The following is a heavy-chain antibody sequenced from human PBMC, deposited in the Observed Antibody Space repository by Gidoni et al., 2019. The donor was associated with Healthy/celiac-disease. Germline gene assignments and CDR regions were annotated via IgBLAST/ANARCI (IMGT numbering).Heavy chain of an antibody. J-gene: IGHJ6*03. CDR2: ISYDGSNK. Sequence: QVQLVESGGGVVQPGRALRLSCAACGFSFSSYGMHWVRQAPGKGLAWVAVISYDGSNKSYADSVKGRFTISRDNSKNTLYLQMNSLRAEATAVYYCAKDSNGSGSYYSYYYYYYMDVWGKGTTVTVSS. V-gene: IGHV3-30*18. CDR3: AKDSNGSGSYYSYYYYYYMDV. D-gene: IGHD3-10*01. CDR1: GFSFSSYG.